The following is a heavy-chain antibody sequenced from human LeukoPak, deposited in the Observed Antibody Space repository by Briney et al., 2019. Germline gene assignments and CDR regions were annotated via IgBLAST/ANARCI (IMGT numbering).Heavy chain of an antibody. CDR1: GGTFSSYA. CDR2: ISAYNGNT. D-gene: IGHD6-19*01. V-gene: IGHV1-18*01. CDR3: ARVAAVAGTLSFDP. J-gene: IGHJ5*02. Sequence: ASVKVSCKASGGTFSSYAISWVRQAPGQGLEWMGWISAYNGNTNYAQKLQGRVTMTTDTSTSTAYMELRSLRSDDTAVYYCARVAAVAGTLSFDPWGQGTLVTVSS.